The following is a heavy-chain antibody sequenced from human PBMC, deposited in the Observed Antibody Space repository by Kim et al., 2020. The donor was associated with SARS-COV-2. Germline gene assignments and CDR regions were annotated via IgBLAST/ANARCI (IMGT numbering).Heavy chain of an antibody. CDR2: IYSDGTTT. D-gene: IGHD3-3*02. J-gene: IGHJ4*02. V-gene: IGHV3-23*03. CDR3: ARDHFRSSGYL. Sequence: GGSLRLSCVASGFTFSNYAMSWLRQAPGKGLEWVSVIYSDGTTTFYVGSVMGRFTVSRDNAKDTLFLQMNNLRAEDTAVYFCARDHFRSSGYLGGQGTL. CDR1: GFTFSNYA.